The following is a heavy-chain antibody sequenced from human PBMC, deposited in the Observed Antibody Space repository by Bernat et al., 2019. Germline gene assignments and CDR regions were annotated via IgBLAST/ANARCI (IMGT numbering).Heavy chain of an antibody. CDR3: AGQTGGYFLR. CDR2: IYYSGST. CDR1: GGSISSSSYY. Sequence: QLQLQESGPGLVKPSETLSLTCTVSGGSISSSSYYWGWIRQPPGKGLEWIGSIYYSGSTYFNPSLKSRVTISVDPSMDPFSPKLTSVTAADPAAYCCAGQTGGYFLRWGQGTLVTVSS. D-gene: IGHD2-8*02. V-gene: IGHV4-39*01. J-gene: IGHJ4*02.